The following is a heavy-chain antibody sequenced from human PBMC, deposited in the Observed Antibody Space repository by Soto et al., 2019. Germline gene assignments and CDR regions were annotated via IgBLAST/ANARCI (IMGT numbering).Heavy chain of an antibody. CDR3: XRLPVVVIALGYFDP. Sequence: PSEXLSLTCSVSGCSINSDKYYWGWIRQPPGKGLEWIGSIYFRGFTYYNPSLKSRLTISLDTSKNQFSLRLSSVTAADTAIYYCXRLPVVVIALGYFDPWGPGTLVTVSS. D-gene: IGHD2-21*01. J-gene: IGHJ5*02. CDR1: GCSINSDKYY. V-gene: IGHV4-39*01. CDR2: IYFRGFT.